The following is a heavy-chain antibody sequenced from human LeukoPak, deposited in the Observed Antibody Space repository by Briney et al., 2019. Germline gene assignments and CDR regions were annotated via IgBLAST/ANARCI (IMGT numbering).Heavy chain of an antibody. CDR2: INSDGSST. D-gene: IGHD2-2*01. V-gene: IGHV3-74*01. CDR1: GFTFSSYW. J-gene: IGHJ6*02. CDR3: ARGEYCSSTSCYGDFHYGMDV. Sequence: GGSLRLSCAASGFTFSSYWMHWVRQAPGKGLVWVSRINSDGSSTSYADSVKGRFTISRDNAKNTLYLQMNSLRAEDTAVYYCARGEYCSSTSCYGDFHYGMDVWGQGTTATVSS.